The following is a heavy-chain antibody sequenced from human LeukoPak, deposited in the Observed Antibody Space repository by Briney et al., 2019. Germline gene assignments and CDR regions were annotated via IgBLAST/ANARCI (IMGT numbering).Heavy chain of an antibody. D-gene: IGHD3-9*01. J-gene: IGHJ4*02. CDR2: ISGSGGST. CDR1: GFTFSDYY. CDR3: AKDPNDILTGYWDY. Sequence: GGSLRLSCAASGFTFSDYYMSWVRQAPGKGLEWVSAISGSGGSTYYADSVKGRFTISRDNSKNTLYLQMNSLRAEDTAVYYCAKDPNDILTGYWDYWGQGTLVTVSS. V-gene: IGHV3-23*01.